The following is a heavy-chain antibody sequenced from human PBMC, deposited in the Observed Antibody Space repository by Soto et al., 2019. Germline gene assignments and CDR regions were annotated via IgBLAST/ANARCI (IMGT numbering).Heavy chain of an antibody. CDR1: CYTLTSYG. V-gene: IGHV1-18*04. J-gene: IGHJ4*02. CDR2: ISAYDGST. Sequence: SVEVCCKASCYTLTSYGISWVRQAPGQGLEWMGWISAYDGSTKYAQKLQGRVTMTTDPSTSTAYMELRSLRSDDTAVYYCARDPTTAYSSSSFDYWGQGTLVTVSS. D-gene: IGHD6-6*01. CDR3: ARDPTTAYSSSSFDY.